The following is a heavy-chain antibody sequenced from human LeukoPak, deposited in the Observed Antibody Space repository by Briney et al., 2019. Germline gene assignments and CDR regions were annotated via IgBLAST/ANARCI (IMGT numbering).Heavy chain of an antibody. D-gene: IGHD3-10*01. Sequence: PSETLSLTCTVSGGSISSGGYYWSWIRQHPGKGLEWIGYIYYSGSTYYNPSLKSRVTISVDTSKNQFSLKLSSVTAADTAVYYCARVGSPGLGAAFDIWGQGTMVTVSS. J-gene: IGHJ3*02. CDR2: IYYSGST. V-gene: IGHV4-31*03. CDR3: ARVGSPGLGAAFDI. CDR1: GGSISSGGYY.